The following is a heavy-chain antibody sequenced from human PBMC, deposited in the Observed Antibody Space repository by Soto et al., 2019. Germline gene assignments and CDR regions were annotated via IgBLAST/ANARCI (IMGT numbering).Heavy chain of an antibody. CDR3: AKDQEMATIVSWFDP. CDR1: GFTFSSYA. Sequence: GGSLRLSCAASGFTFSSYAMSWVRQAPGKGLEWVSAISGSGGSTYYADSVKGRFTISRDNSKNTLYLQMNSLRAEDTAVYYCAKDQEMATIVSWFDPWGQGTLVTVSS. D-gene: IGHD5-12*01. J-gene: IGHJ5*02. V-gene: IGHV3-23*01. CDR2: ISGSGGST.